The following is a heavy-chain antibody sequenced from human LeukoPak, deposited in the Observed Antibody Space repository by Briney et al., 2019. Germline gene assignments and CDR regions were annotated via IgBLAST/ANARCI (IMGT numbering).Heavy chain of an antibody. CDR2: ISSGGSTT. J-gene: IGHJ6*02. CDR1: GFTFSSYE. CDR3: ARVQQPSGIQGYYYGMDV. D-gene: IGHD6-13*01. V-gene: IGHV3-48*03. Sequence: GGSLRLSCAASGFTFSSYEMKWVRQAPGKGLECVSYISSGGSTTYYADSVKGRFTISRDNAKNSLYLQMNSLRAEDTAVYYCARVQQPSGIQGYYYGMDVWGQGTTVTVSS.